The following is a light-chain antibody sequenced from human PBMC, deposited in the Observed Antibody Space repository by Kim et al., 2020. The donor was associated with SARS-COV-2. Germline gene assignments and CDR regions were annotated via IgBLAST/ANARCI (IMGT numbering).Light chain of an antibody. J-gene: IGLJ2*01. CDR2: ARN. V-gene: IGLV3-19*01. Sequence: SSELTQDPAVSVAVGQTVRITCRGDSLRSYFAGWYQQKPGQAPLLVVYARNNRPSGIPDRFSASTSGNTPSLTITGAQAEDEADYYCNSRDINGNLLLFGGGTQLTVL. CDR1: SLRSYF. CDR3: NSRDINGNLLL.